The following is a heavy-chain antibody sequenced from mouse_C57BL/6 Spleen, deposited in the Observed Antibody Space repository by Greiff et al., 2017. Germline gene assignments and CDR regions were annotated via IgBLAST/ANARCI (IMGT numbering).Heavy chain of an antibody. D-gene: IGHD3-3*01. V-gene: IGHV1-82*01. CDR1: GYAFSSSW. CDR3: ARSRGGYYYAMDY. J-gene: IGHJ4*01. Sequence: VQLQQSGPELVKPGASVTISCKASGYAFSSSWMNWVKQRPGKGLEWIGRIYPGDGDTNYNGKFKGKATLTADKSSSTAYMQLSSLTSEDSAVYFCARSRGGYYYAMDYWGQGTSVTVSS. CDR2: IYPGDGDT.